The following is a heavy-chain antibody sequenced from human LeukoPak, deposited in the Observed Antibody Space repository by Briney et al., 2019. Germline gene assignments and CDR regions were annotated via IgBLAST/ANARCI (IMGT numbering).Heavy chain of an antibody. CDR2: IWHGQKKE. V-gene: IGHV3-33*08. D-gene: IGHD3-10*01. Sequence: PGGSLRLSCAASGFTFSKYGMHWVRQAPGKGPEWVAVIWHGQKKEYYADSVKGRFTISRDNSKNTLDLQMRSLRAEDTAVYYCARADNGSGSYAFDIWGQGTRVTVSS. J-gene: IGHJ3*02. CDR1: GFTFSKYG. CDR3: ARADNGSGSYAFDI.